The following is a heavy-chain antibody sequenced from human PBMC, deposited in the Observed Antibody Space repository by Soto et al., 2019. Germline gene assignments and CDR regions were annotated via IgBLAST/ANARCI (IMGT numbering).Heavy chain of an antibody. Sequence: QVQLVQSGAEVKKPGASVKVSCKASGYTFTSYGISWVRQAPGQALEWMGWISAYNGNTKYAQKLQGGVTMNTDTTTSTAYMLPRSLRSDDTAVYYCARDSPPVDYWGQVTLGTVS. CDR2: ISAYNGNT. J-gene: IGHJ4*02. V-gene: IGHV1-18*01. CDR1: GYTFTSYG. CDR3: ARDSPPVDY.